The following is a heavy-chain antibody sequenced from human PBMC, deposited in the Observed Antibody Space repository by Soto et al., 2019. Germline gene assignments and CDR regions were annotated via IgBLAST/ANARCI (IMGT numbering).Heavy chain of an antibody. Sequence: SETLSLTCTVSGGSISSYYWSWIRQPPGKGLEWIGYIYYSGSTNYNPSLKSRVTISVDTSKNQFSLKLSSVTAADTAVYYCARDTAARPDSEHDYWGQGTLVTVSS. V-gene: IGHV4-59*01. CDR2: IYYSGST. CDR3: ARDTAARPDSEHDY. D-gene: IGHD6-6*01. CDR1: GGSISSYY. J-gene: IGHJ4*02.